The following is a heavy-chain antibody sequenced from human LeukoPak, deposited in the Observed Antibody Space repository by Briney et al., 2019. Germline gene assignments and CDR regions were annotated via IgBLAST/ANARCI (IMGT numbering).Heavy chain of an antibody. D-gene: IGHD4-11*01. V-gene: IGHV3-21*01. CDR3: ARDRLHLLNY. CDR1: GFTFSSYS. Sequence: GGSMRLSCAASGFTFSSYSMNWVRQAPAKGLEWVSSINSSSSYIYYADSVKGRFTISRDNAKNSLYLQMNSLRAEDTGVYYCARDRLHLLNYWGQGTLVTVSS. J-gene: IGHJ4*02. CDR2: INSSSSYI.